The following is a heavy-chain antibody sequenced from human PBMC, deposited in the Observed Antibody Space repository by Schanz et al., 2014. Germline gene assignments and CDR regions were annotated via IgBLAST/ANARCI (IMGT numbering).Heavy chain of an antibody. V-gene: IGHV3-20*04. CDR1: GFTFSNYG. Sequence: VQLVESGGDLVKPGGSLRLSCEASGFTFSNYGMNWVRQAPEKGLEWVSGINWNGGSTGYADSVKGRFTISRDNAKNSLYLQMNSLRAEDTAVYYCARLDSSSWYPRYWGQGTLVTVSS. CDR3: ARLDSSSWYPRY. J-gene: IGHJ4*02. D-gene: IGHD6-13*01. CDR2: INWNGGST.